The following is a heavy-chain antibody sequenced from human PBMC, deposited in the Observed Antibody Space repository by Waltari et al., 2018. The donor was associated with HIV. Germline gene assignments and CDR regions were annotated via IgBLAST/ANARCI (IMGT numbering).Heavy chain of an antibody. CDR2: IKQDEGGN. J-gene: IGHJ4*02. V-gene: IGHV3-7*01. CDR3: AREALYDSSGYYFDY. Sequence: EVQLVESGGGLVQPGGSLRLSCAASGFTFNKYWMTWVRQAPGRGVGGWSNIKQDEGGNYYVDSLEGGITCPRDIAKNSLFRQMNWLGVEDTAVYYCAREALYDSSGYYFDYWGQETLVTVSS. D-gene: IGHD3-22*01. CDR1: GFTFNKYW.